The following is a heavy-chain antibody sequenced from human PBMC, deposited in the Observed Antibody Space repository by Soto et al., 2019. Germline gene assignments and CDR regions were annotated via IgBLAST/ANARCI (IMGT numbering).Heavy chain of an antibody. V-gene: IGHV4-30-4*01. CDR1: GGSISSGDYY. Sequence: PSETLSLTCTVSGGSISSGDYYWSWIRQPPGKGLEWIGYIYYSGSTYYNPSLKSRVTISVDTSKNQFSLKLSSVTAADTAVYYCARCRGECSAMSCFCSFVPWGRGTLVTVSS. J-gene: IGHJ5*02. CDR3: ARCRGECSAMSCFCSFVP. CDR2: IYYSGST. D-gene: IGHD2-15*01.